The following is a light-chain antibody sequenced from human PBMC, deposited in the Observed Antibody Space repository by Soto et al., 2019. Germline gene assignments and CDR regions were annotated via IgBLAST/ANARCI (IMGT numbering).Light chain of an antibody. CDR3: QASDSITAV. CDR1: KLGDKY. V-gene: IGLV3-1*01. J-gene: IGLJ2*01. Sequence: SYELTQPPSVSVSPGQTASITCSGDKLGDKYACWYQQKPGQSPVLVIYQDSKRPSGIPERFSGSNSGNTATLTISGTQAMDEADYYCQASDSITAVFGGATKVTVL. CDR2: QDS.